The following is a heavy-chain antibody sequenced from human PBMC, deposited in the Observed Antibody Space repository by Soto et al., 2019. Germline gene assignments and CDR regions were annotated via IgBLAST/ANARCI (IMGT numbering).Heavy chain of an antibody. CDR3: TTQGSSLDY. CDR2: IKSKSDGGTI. D-gene: IGHD6-6*01. CDR1: GFTFKDAW. J-gene: IGHJ4*02. V-gene: IGHV3-15*01. Sequence: GGSLRLSCSATGFTFKDAWMTWVRQAPGKGLEWVGRIKSKSDGGTIDYAAPVKGRFSISRDDSKSTLYLQMNSLKVEDTAVYYCTTQGSSLDYWGLGTLVTVSS.